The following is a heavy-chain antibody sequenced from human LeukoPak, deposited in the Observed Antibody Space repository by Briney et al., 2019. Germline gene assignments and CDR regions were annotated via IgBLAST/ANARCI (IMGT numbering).Heavy chain of an antibody. Sequence: PGGSLRLSCAASGFTFSSYAMSWVRQAPGKGLEWVSTISGSDGSTYYADSVKGRFTISRDSSKNTLYLQMDSLRAEDTAVYYCAEGPMTTVTTGNFDYWGQGTLVTVSS. CDR2: ISGSDGST. CDR3: AEGPMTTVTTGNFDY. D-gene: IGHD4-17*01. J-gene: IGHJ4*02. V-gene: IGHV3-23*01. CDR1: GFTFSSYA.